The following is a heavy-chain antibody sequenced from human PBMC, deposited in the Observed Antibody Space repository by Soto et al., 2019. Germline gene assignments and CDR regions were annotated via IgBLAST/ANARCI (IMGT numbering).Heavy chain of an antibody. CDR3: ARDMVIYNYFYGVDV. J-gene: IGHJ6*02. CDR2: ISASGSLI. D-gene: IGHD3-10*01. Sequence: PGGSLRLSCAASGFTFSSFEMAWVRQAPGKGLDWVSYISASGSLIYNADSVKGRFTISRDNVKNSLYLQMNSLRAEDTAVYYCARDMVIYNYFYGVDVWGQGTTVTVSS. CDR1: GFTFSSFE. V-gene: IGHV3-48*03.